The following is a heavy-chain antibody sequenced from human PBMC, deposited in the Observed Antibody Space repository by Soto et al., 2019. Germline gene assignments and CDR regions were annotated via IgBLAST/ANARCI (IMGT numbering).Heavy chain of an antibody. J-gene: IGHJ5*02. V-gene: IGHV3-7*01. CDR2: IKPDESEK. Sequence: EVQLVESGGGLVQPGGSLRLYCTASGFTFSDSWMTWVRQAPGKGLEWVARIKPDESEKKYADSVKGRFSISRDHAKNSMYLQMDSLRGEDTAVYYCVRGGSNSASWGQGTLVTVSS. CDR3: VRGGSNSAS. D-gene: IGHD4-4*01. CDR1: GFTFSDSW.